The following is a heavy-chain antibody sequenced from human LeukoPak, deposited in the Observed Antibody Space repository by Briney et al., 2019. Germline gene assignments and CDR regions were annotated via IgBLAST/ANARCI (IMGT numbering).Heavy chain of an antibody. CDR3: ARGGYTSTYSYYYAMDV. D-gene: IGHD2-2*02. Sequence: GGSLRLSCVAFGFTFSGYEMNWVRQDPGKGLEWVSYISSGASTIDYADSVKGRFTIYRDNAKNSLFLQMNSLRAEDMAVYYCARGGYTSTYSYYYAMDVWGQGTTVSVSS. CDR1: GFTFSGYE. J-gene: IGHJ6*02. CDR2: ISSGASTI. V-gene: IGHV3-48*03.